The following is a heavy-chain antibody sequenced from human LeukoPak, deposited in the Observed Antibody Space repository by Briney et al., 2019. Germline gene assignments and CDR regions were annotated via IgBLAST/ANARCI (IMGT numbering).Heavy chain of an antibody. J-gene: IGHJ6*03. V-gene: IGHV3-11*04. CDR1: GFTFSDYY. CDR3: ARGDYYYYYMDV. Sequence: GGSLRLFCAASGFTFSDYYMSWIRQAPGKGLEWVSYISSSGSTIYYADSVKGRFTISRDNAKNSLYLQMNSLRAEGTAVYYCARGDYYYYYMDVWGQGTMVTVSS. CDR2: ISSSGSTI.